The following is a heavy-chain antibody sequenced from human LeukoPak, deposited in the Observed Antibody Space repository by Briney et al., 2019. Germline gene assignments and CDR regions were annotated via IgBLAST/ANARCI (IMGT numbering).Heavy chain of an antibody. CDR1: GYSFTSYW. CDR3: ARRPSIAVAGIPFDY. V-gene: IGHV5-51*01. J-gene: IGHJ4*02. D-gene: IGHD6-19*01. Sequence: GESLKISCKGSGYSFTSYWIGWVRQMPGKGLEWMGIIYPGDSDTRYSPSFQGQVTISADKSISTAYLQWSSLKASDTDMYYCARRPSIAVAGIPFDYWGQGTLVTVSS. CDR2: IYPGDSDT.